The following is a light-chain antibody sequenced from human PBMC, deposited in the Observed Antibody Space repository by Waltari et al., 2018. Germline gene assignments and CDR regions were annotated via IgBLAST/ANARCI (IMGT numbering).Light chain of an antibody. CDR1: SLRTYS. V-gene: IGLV3-19*01. CDR2: NKN. J-gene: IGLJ1*01. CDR3: NSRDSSGSQYV. Sequence: SSELTQDPAVSVALGQTVRITCQGDSLRTYSANWYQQKPGQAPVLIIYNKNNRPSGVPDRFSGSTSGNTVSLTITGAQAEDEADYYCNSRDSSGSQYVFGTGTYVTVL.